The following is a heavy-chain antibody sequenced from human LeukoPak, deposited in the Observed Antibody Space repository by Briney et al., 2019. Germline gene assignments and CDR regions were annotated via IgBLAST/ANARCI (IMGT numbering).Heavy chain of an antibody. J-gene: IGHJ4*02. D-gene: IGHD4-17*01. CDR3: VRVFDYGDHLG. CDR2: INSDGSST. Sequence: GGSLRLSCAASGFTFSSYWMHWVRQAPGKGLVWVSRINSDGSSTSYADSVKGRFTISRDNAKNTLYLQMNSLRAEDTAVYYCVRVFDYGDHLGWGQGTLVTVSS. CDR1: GFTFSSYW. V-gene: IGHV3-74*01.